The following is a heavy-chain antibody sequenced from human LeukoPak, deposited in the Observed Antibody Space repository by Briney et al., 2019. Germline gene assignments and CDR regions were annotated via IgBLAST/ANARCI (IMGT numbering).Heavy chain of an antibody. J-gene: IGHJ4*02. CDR1: GYSFTSYW. D-gene: IGHD3-10*01. V-gene: IGHV5-51*01. Sequence: NPGESLQISCKGSGYSFTSYWIGWVRQLLGKGLEWMGIIYPGDSQSRYSPSFQGQVTISADKSISTAYLQWSSLKASDTAMYYCARLSPYGSGSYWGQGTLVTVSS. CDR2: IYPGDSQS. CDR3: ARLSPYGSGSY.